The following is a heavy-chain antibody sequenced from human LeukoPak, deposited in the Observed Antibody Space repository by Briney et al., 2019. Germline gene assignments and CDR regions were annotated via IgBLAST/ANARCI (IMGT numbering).Heavy chain of an antibody. J-gene: IGHJ4*02. CDR1: GYTFTDYY. Sequence: ASVKVSCKVSGYTFTDYYMHWVQQAPGKGLEWMGLVDPEDGETIYAEKFQGRVTMTADTSTDTAYMELSSLRSEDTAVYYCATDFIVGSGRDLDYWGQGTLVTVSS. V-gene: IGHV1-69-2*01. D-gene: IGHD3-10*01. CDR3: ATDFIVGSGRDLDY. CDR2: VDPEDGET.